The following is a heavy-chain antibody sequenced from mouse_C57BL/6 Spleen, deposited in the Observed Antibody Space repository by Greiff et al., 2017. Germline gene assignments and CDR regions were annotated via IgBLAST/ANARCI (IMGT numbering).Heavy chain of an antibody. Sequence: QVQLKQSGPELVKPGVSVKISCKASGYAFSSSWMNWVKQRPGKGLEWIGRIYPGDGDTNYNGKFKGKATLTADKSSSTAYMQLSSLTSEDSAVYFCARRSIYAMDYWGQGTSVTVSS. CDR1: GYAFSSSW. V-gene: IGHV1-82*01. J-gene: IGHJ4*01. CDR3: ARRSIYAMDY. CDR2: IYPGDGDT. D-gene: IGHD2-10*02.